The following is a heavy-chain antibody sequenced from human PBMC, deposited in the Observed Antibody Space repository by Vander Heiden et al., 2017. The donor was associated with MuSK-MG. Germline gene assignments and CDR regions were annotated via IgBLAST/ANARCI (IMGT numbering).Heavy chain of an antibody. Sequence: QVQLVESGGGVVQPGRSLRLSCAASGFTFSTYAMHWVRQAPGKGLEWVAVTSYDGSKKYYADSVKGRFTISRDNSKNTLYLEMNSLRVEDTAVYYCAALDVCTGGSCYVDYWGQGTLVTVSS. CDR2: TSYDGSKK. D-gene: IGHD2-8*02. J-gene: IGHJ4*02. V-gene: IGHV3-30*04. CDR3: AALDVCTGGSCYVDY. CDR1: GFTFSTYA.